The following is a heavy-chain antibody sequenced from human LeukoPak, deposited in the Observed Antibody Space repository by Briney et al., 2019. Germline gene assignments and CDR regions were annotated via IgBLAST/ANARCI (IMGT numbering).Heavy chain of an antibody. Sequence: PGGSLRLSCAASGLTFSSYAMHWVRQAPGKGLEWVAVISYDGSNKYYADSVKGRFTISRDNSKNTLYLQMNSLRAEDTAVYYCARDLSPTGSAHWFFDYWGQGTLVTVSS. CDR2: ISYDGSNK. J-gene: IGHJ4*02. CDR3: ARDLSPTGSAHWFFDY. D-gene: IGHD3-9*01. CDR1: GLTFSSYA. V-gene: IGHV3-30-3*01.